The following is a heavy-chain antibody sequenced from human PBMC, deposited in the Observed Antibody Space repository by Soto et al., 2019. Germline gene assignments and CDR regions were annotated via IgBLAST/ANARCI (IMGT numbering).Heavy chain of an antibody. J-gene: IGHJ6*02. Sequence: PSETLSLTCTVSGGSISSGGYYWSWIRQHPGKGLEWIGYIYYSGSTYYNPSLKSRVNISVDTSKNQFSMKLSSVTAADTAVYYCARGDYYYYGMDVWGQGTTVTVSS. V-gene: IGHV4-31*03. CDR2: IYYSGST. CDR3: ARGDYYYYGMDV. CDR1: GGSISSGGYY.